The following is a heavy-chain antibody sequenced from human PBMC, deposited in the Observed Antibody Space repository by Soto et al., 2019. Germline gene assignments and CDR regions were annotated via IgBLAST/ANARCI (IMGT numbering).Heavy chain of an antibody. CDR2: ITGSGGAT. CDR3: AKSSGWYVNNWLDP. Sequence: GGSLRHSCVPSGFTFRSYAMSWVRQAPGKGLEWFSSITGSGGATYHADSVKGRFTISRDNAKNTLYLQMNSLRAEDTAIYYCAKSSGWYVNNWLDPWGQGTLVTVSS. J-gene: IGHJ5*02. D-gene: IGHD6-19*01. V-gene: IGHV3-23*01. CDR1: GFTFRSYA.